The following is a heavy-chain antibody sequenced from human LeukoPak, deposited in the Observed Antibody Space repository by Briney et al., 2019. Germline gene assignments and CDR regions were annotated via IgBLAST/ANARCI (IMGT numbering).Heavy chain of an antibody. V-gene: IGHV5-51*01. CDR3: ARGGIVVVPAAPFDY. D-gene: IGHD2-2*01. CDR1: GYSFPSYW. J-gene: IGHJ4*02. CDR2: IYPGDSDT. Sequence: PGEPLKSSCRGSGYSFPSYWIGWVRQLPGKGLEWMGIIYPGDSDTRYSPSFQGQVTISADKSISTAYLQWSSLKASDTAMYYCARGGIVVVPAAPFDYWGQGTLVTVSS.